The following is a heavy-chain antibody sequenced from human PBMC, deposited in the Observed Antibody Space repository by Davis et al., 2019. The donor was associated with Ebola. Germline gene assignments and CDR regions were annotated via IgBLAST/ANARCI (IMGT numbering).Heavy chain of an antibody. Sequence: GESLKISCAASGFTFSSYAMHWVRQAPGKGLEWVAVISYDGSNKYYADSVKGRFTISRDNSKNTLYLQMNSLRAEDTAVYYCARDANWNWYFDLWGRGTLVTVSS. V-gene: IGHV3-30-3*01. J-gene: IGHJ2*01. CDR3: ARDANWNWYFDL. CDR2: ISYDGSNK. CDR1: GFTFSSYA. D-gene: IGHD1-20*01.